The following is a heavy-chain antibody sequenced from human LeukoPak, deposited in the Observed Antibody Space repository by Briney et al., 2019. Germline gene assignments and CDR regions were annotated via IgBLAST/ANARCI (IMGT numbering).Heavy chain of an antibody. CDR2: IDYSGST. V-gene: IGHV4-39*01. Sequence: SETLSLTCTVSGGSISSSSYYWGWIRQPPGKGLEWIGSIDYSGSTYYNPSLKSRVTISVDTSKNQFSLKLSSVTAADTAVYYCARHYYDSSGYHPIDYWGQGTLVTVSS. CDR1: GGSISSSSYY. D-gene: IGHD3-22*01. CDR3: ARHYYDSSGYHPIDY. J-gene: IGHJ4*02.